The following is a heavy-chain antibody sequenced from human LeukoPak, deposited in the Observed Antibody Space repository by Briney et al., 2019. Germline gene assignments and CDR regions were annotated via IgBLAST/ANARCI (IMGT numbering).Heavy chain of an antibody. CDR3: AKNGYSGSYYNWYFDL. D-gene: IGHD1-26*01. CDR1: GFTFDDYA. V-gene: IGHV3-9*01. Sequence: GGSLRLSCAASGFTFDDYAMHWVRQAPGKGLEWVSGISWNSGSIGYADSVKGRFTISRDNAKNSLYLQMNSLRAEDTALYYCAKNGYSGSYYNWYFDLWGRGTLVTVSS. J-gene: IGHJ2*01. CDR2: ISWNSGSI.